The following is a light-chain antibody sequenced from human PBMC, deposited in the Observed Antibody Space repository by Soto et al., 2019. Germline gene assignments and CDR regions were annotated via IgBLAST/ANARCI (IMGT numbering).Light chain of an antibody. CDR3: QQYNNWPPVT. Sequence: EILMTQSPATLSVPPGESATLSCRASQSISSNLAWYQQKPGQAPRLLIYGASTRATGIPARFSGSGSGTEFTLTISSLQSEDFAVYYCQQYNNWPPVTFGQGTKVDIK. CDR1: QSISSN. CDR2: GAS. J-gene: IGKJ1*01. V-gene: IGKV3-15*01.